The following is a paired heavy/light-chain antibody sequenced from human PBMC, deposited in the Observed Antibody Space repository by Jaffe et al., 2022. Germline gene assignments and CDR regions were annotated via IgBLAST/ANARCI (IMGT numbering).Light chain of an antibody. CDR1: QGISSY. V-gene: IGKV1-8*01. J-gene: IGKJ4*01. Sequence: AIRMTQSPSSLSASTGDRVTITCRASQGISSYLAWYQQKPGKAPKLLIYAASTLQSGVPSRFSGSGSGTDFTLTISCLQSEDFATYYCQQYYSYPPTFGGGTKVEIK. CDR2: AAS. CDR3: QQYYSYPPT.
Heavy chain of an antibody. CDR3: ARPVESIAVAGTKVRGDWFDP. Sequence: QVQLVQSGAEVKKPGASVKVSCKASGYTFTGYYMHWVRQAPGQGLEWMGRINPNSGGTNYAQKFQGRVTMTRDTSISTAYMELSRLRSDDTAVYYCARPVESIAVAGTKVRGDWFDPWGQGTLVTVSS. CDR1: GYTFTGYY. J-gene: IGHJ5*02. CDR2: INPNSGGT. V-gene: IGHV1-2*06. D-gene: IGHD6-19*01.